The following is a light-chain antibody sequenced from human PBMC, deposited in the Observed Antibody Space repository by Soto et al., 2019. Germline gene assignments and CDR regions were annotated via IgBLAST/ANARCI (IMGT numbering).Light chain of an antibody. CDR1: QSVSSN. CDR2: DAF. CDR3: QYYRWLPCTVT. V-gene: IGKV3-15*01. J-gene: IGKJ4*01. Sequence: EIVLTQSPATLSVSPGERATLSCRASQSVSSNLAWYQQKPGQAPRLLIYDAFTRATGIPARFSGSGSGTAYTLTIIILHFELSAVYDWQYYRWLPCTVTFGGGTKVEIK.